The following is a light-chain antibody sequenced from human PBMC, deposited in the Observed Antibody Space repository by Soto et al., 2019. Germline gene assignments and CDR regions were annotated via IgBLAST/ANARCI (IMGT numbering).Light chain of an antibody. Sequence: DIQMTQSPSTLSASVGDRVTITCRASQTISNWLAWYQQNPGKAPKVLIYDASTLDGGVPSRFSGRRSGTDFTLTISSLQPSDFATYYCQQYNTYPLTFGGGTKVEI. J-gene: IGKJ4*01. CDR3: QQYNTYPLT. V-gene: IGKV1-5*01. CDR2: DAS. CDR1: QTISNW.